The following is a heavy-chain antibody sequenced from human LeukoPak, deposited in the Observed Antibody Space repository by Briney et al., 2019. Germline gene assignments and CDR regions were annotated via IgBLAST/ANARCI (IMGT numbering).Heavy chain of an antibody. Sequence: ASVKASCKVSGYTLTELSMHWVRQAPGKGLEWMGGFDPEDGETIYAQKFQGRVTMTEDTSTDTAYMELSSLRSEDTAVYYCATAFLIAARRYYYYYGMDVWGQGTTVTVSS. D-gene: IGHD6-6*01. J-gene: IGHJ6*02. V-gene: IGHV1-24*01. CDR1: GYTLTELS. CDR3: ATAFLIAARRYYYYYGMDV. CDR2: FDPEDGET.